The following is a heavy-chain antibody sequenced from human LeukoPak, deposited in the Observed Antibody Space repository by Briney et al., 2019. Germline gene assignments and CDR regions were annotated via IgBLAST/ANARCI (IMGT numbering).Heavy chain of an antibody. CDR2: INHSGST. J-gene: IGHJ4*02. CDR3: ARDISAVTTGDY. Sequence: PSETLSLTCVVYGGSLSGYYWSWIRQSPGKGLEWIGEINHSGSTTYNPSLKSRVTISVHTSKNQFSLKLSSVTAADTAVYYCARDISAVTTGDYWGQGTLVTVSS. CDR1: GGSLSGYY. V-gene: IGHV4-34*01. D-gene: IGHD4-17*01.